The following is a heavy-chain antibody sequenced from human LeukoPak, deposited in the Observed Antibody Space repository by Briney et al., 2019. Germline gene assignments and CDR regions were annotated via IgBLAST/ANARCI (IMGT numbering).Heavy chain of an antibody. J-gene: IGHJ3*02. CDR2: INPSGGST. CDR1: GYTFTSYY. CDR3: ARDLTGTGAFDI. D-gene: IGHD1-1*01. Sequence: ASVKVSCKASGYTFTSYYMHWVRQAPGQGLEWMGIINPSGGSTSCAQKFQGRVTMTRDTSTSTVYMELSSLRSEDTAVYYCARDLTGTGAFDIWGQGTMVTVSS. V-gene: IGHV1-46*01.